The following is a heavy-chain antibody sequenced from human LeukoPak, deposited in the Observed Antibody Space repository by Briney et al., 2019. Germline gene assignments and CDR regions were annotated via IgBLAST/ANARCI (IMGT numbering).Heavy chain of an antibody. Sequence: PSETLSLTCTVSGGSISRYYWSWIRQPPGKELEWIGYIYYSGSTNYNPSLKSRVTISVDTSKNQFSLKLSSVTAADTAVYYCAREGSYSSSSPFDYWGQGTLVTVSS. CDR2: IYYSGST. CDR1: GGSISRYY. CDR3: AREGSYSSSSPFDY. D-gene: IGHD6-6*01. V-gene: IGHV4-59*01. J-gene: IGHJ4*02.